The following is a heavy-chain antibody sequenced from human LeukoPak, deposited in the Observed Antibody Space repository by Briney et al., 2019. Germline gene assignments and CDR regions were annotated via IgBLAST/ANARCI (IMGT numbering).Heavy chain of an antibody. Sequence: SETLSLTCVVSGDSIRSYSHYWGWVRQPPGKELEWIGSIHYSGSTFFNPSLESRVTISVDTSKNQFSLKLRSVTATDTAMYYCARPIEGSGYDYPVFDYWGQGTLVAVSS. CDR1: GDSIRSYSHY. V-gene: IGHV4-39*01. D-gene: IGHD5-12*01. CDR2: IHYSGST. J-gene: IGHJ4*02. CDR3: ARPIEGSGYDYPVFDY.